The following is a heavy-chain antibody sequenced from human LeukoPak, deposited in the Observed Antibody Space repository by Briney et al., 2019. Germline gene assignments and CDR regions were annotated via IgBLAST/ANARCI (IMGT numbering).Heavy chain of an antibody. Sequence: GASVKVSCKAFGGTFSSYAITWVRQAPGQGLEWMGRIIPIIDTANYAQNFQGRVTITTDESTSTAYMELSSLRSEDTAVYYCARGDGYGYNWFDSWGQGTLVAVSS. V-gene: IGHV1-69*05. CDR3: ARGDGYGYNWFDS. CDR1: GGTFSSYA. D-gene: IGHD5-24*01. CDR2: IIPIIDTA. J-gene: IGHJ5*01.